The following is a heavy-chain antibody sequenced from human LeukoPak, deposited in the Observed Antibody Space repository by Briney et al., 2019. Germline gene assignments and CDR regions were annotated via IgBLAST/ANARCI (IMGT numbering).Heavy chain of an antibody. CDR2: ISDRGDDS. Sequence: GGSLRLSCAGSGFTFTNFAMNWVRQAPGRGLEWVSVISDRGDDSLYADSVKGRFTVSRDNPKKTMYLQMDSLRVADTAVYYCAKGTGSHYFYYYMDVWGKGTTVSVS. D-gene: IGHD6-19*01. V-gene: IGHV3-23*01. CDR1: GFTFTNFA. CDR3: AKGTGSHYFYYYMDV. J-gene: IGHJ6*03.